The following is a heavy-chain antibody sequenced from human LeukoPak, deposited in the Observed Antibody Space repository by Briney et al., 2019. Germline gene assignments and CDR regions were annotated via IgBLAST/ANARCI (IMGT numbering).Heavy chain of an antibody. V-gene: IGHV3-21*01. D-gene: IGHD1-26*01. J-gene: IGHJ5*02. Sequence: GGSLRLSCAASGFTFSRYSMNWVRQAPGKGLEWVSSISSSSSYIYYADSVKGRFTISRDNAKNSLYLQMNSLRAEDTAVYYCARDGEVGVGRWFDPWGQGTLVTVSS. CDR2: ISSSSSYI. CDR1: GFTFSRYS. CDR3: ARDGEVGVGRWFDP.